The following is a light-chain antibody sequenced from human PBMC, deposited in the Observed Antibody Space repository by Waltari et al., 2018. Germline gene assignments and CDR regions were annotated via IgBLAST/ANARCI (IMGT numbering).Light chain of an antibody. J-gene: IGLJ3*02. CDR2: DVM. V-gene: IGLV2-14*01. CDR1: SGDIGNYKF. CDR3: ISYTPASSWV. Sequence: QSALTQPASVSGSPGQSITISCTGTSGDIGNYKFVSWYQQEPGRAPKLIVYDVMQRTSGVSNRFSGSKAGNTASLTISGLQAEDEADYYCISYTPASSWVFGGGTKLTVL.